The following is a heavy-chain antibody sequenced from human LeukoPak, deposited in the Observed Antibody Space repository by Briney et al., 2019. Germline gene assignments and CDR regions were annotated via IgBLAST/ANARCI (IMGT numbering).Heavy chain of an antibody. CDR2: ISGSGGST. D-gene: IGHD3-22*01. CDR3: QALLGRYYPYYFDY. J-gene: IGHJ4*02. V-gene: IGHV3-23*01. CDR1: GFTFSSYG. Sequence: GGTLRLSCAASGFTFSSYGMSWVRQAPGKGLEWVSAISGSGGSTYYADSVKGRFTISRDNSKNTLYLQMNSLRAEDTAVYYCQALLGRYYPYYFDYWGQGTLVTVSS.